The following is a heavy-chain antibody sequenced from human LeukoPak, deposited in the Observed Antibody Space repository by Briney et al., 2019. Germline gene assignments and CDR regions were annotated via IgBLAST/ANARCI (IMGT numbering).Heavy chain of an antibody. J-gene: IGHJ4*02. CDR1: GGSISSYY. V-gene: IGHV4-4*07. CDR3: ASLYYDSGGNYDY. D-gene: IGHD3-22*01. CDR2: MYISGST. Sequence: SETLSLTCAVSGGSISSYYWSWIRQPAGKGLEWIGRMYISGSTNHNPSLKSRVTMSVDTSKNQFSLKLSSVTAADTAVYYCASLYYDSGGNYDYWGQGALVTVSS.